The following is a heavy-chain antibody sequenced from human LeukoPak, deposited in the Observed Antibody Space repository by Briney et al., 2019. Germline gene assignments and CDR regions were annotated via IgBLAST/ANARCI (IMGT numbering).Heavy chain of an antibody. V-gene: IGHV4-59*08. CDR1: GGSISSYY. Sequence: PSETLSLTCTVSGGSISSYYWSWIRQPPGKGLEWIGYIYYSGSTNYNPSLKSRVTISVDTSKNQFSLKLSSVTAADTAVYYCASQQLVRGYYYYYMDVWGKGTTVTISS. D-gene: IGHD3-10*01. CDR3: ASQQLVRGYYYYYMDV. CDR2: IYYSGST. J-gene: IGHJ6*03.